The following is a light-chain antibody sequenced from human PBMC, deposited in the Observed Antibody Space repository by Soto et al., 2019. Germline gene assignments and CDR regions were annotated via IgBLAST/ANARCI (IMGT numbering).Light chain of an antibody. V-gene: IGLV1-44*01. J-gene: IGLJ2*01. CDR2: SNN. CDR1: RSNIGSNT. CDR3: AAWDDSLNAVV. Sequence: QSVLTQPPTASGTPGQRVTISCSGSRSNIGSNTVNWYQQLPGTAPKLLIYSNNHRPSGVPDRFSGSKSGTSASLAISGLQSEDEADYYCAAWDDSLNAVVFGGGTQLTVL.